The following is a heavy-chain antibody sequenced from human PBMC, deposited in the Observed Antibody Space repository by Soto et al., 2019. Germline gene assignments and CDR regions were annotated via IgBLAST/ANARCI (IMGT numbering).Heavy chain of an antibody. CDR3: ARDGQTTMVRGVRGGSYNYCGMDV. CDR1: GYTFTSYG. V-gene: IGHV1-18*04. D-gene: IGHD3-10*01. CDR2: ISTYNGNT. Sequence: QVQLVQSGAEVKKPGASVKVSCKASGYTFTSYGISWVRQAPGQRLEWMGWISTYNGNTNYAQKLQGRVTMTTDTATSTAYMELRRLRAADTAVYYCARDGQTTMVRGVRGGSYNYCGMDVWGQGTTVTVSS. J-gene: IGHJ6*02.